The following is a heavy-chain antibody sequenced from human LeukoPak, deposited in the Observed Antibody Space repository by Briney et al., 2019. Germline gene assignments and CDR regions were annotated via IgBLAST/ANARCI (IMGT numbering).Heavy chain of an antibody. CDR3: ARDWDGYNTFDS. Sequence: SQTLSLTFAFSGDSVSINSAAWNWIRQSPSRGLEWLGRTYYRSKWNNDYAISVKSRIIINPDTSKNQFSLQLNSVTPEDMAVYYCARDWDGYNTFDSWGQGTLVTVSS. D-gene: IGHD5-24*01. V-gene: IGHV6-1*01. CDR1: GDSVSINSAA. J-gene: IGHJ4*02. CDR2: TYYRSKWNN.